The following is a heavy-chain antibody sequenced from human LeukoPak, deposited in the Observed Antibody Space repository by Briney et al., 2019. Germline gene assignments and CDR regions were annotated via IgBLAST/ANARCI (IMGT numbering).Heavy chain of an antibody. J-gene: IGHJ5*02. CDR1: GFSFTSYW. CDR2: IYPGDSDI. D-gene: IGHD2-15*01. CDR3: ARQEYCSGGSCYTWFDP. Sequence: GESLQISCQGSGFSFTSYWIGWVRQMPGKGLEWMGIIYPGDSDIRYSPSFQGQVTISADKSISTAYLQWSSLKASDTAMYYCARQEYCSGGSCYTWFDPWGQGTLVTVSS. V-gene: IGHV5-51*01.